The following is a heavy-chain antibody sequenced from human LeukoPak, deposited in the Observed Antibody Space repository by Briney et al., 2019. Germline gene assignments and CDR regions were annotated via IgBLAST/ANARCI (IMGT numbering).Heavy chain of an antibody. CDR2: ISSSSSTI. CDR1: GFTFSSYN. Sequence: GGSLRLSCAASGFTFSSYNMNWVRQAPGKGLEWVSYISSSSSTIYYADSVKGRFTISRDNAKNSLYLQMNSLRGEDTAVYYCARDQGGGHTYYFDYWGQGTLVTVAS. J-gene: IGHJ4*02. CDR3: ARDQGGGHTYYFDY. V-gene: IGHV3-48*01. D-gene: IGHD2-15*01.